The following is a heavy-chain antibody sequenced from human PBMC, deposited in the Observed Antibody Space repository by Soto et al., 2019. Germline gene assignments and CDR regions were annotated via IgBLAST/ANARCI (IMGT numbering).Heavy chain of an antibody. D-gene: IGHD3-3*01. CDR3: ARDRRFLEWFPSYYYYYGMDV. J-gene: IGHJ6*02. Sequence: SETLSLTCAVYGGSFSGYYWSWIRQPPGKWLEWIGEINHSGSTNYIPSLKSRVTISVDTSKNQFSLKLSSVTAADTAVYYCARDRRFLEWFPSYYYYYGMDVWGQGTTVTV. CDR2: INHSGST. CDR1: GGSFSGYY. V-gene: IGHV4-34*01.